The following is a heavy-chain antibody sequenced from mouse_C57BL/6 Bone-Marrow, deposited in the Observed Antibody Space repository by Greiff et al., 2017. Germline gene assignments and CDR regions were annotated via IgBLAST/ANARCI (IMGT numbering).Heavy chain of an antibody. CDR3: TRPDGWYFDV. CDR2: IRNKANNHAT. Sequence: EVKLMESGGGLVQPGGSMKLSCAASGFTFSDAWMDWVRQSPEQGLEWVAEIRNKANNHATYYDESVKGRFTISRDDSKSSVYLQMNSLRAEDAGIYYCTRPDGWYFDVWGTGTTVTVSS. V-gene: IGHV6-6*01. D-gene: IGHD2-3*01. CDR1: GFTFSDAW. J-gene: IGHJ1*03.